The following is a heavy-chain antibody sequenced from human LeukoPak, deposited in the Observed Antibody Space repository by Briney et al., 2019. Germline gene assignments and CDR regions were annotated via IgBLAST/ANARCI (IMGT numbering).Heavy chain of an antibody. CDR2: ISGSGSST. CDR3: AKARGGSSGWDY. D-gene: IGHD6-19*01. J-gene: IGHJ4*02. Sequence: GGSLRLSCAASGFTFSSYAMSWVRQAPGEGLEWVSAISGSGSSTYYADSVKGRFTISGDNSRNTLYLQMNSLRVEDTAVYYCAKARGGSSGWDYWGQGTLVTVSS. V-gene: IGHV3-23*01. CDR1: GFTFSSYA.